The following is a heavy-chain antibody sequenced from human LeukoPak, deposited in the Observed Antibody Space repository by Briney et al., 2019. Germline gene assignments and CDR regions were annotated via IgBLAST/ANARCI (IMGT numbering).Heavy chain of an antibody. J-gene: IGHJ3*02. CDR3: ARDQGGTDYYDSSGYYYPIGYAFDI. CDR1: GFTFSRYA. Sequence: GGSLRLSCAASGFTFSRYAMNWVRQAPGKGLEWVSSISSSSSYIYYADSVKGRFTISRDNAKNSLYLQMNSLRAEDTAVYYCARDQGGTDYYDSSGYYYPIGYAFDIWGQGTMVTVSS. CDR2: ISSSSSYI. D-gene: IGHD3-22*01. V-gene: IGHV3-21*01.